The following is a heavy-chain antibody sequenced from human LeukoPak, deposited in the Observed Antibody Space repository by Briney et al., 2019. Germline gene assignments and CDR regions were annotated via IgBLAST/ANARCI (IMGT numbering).Heavy chain of an antibody. CDR1: GFTFSSYS. V-gene: IGHV3-21*01. J-gene: IGHJ6*02. CDR3: ARDDTRIVVVVAAPYGMDV. D-gene: IGHD2-15*01. Sequence: PGGSLRLSCAASGFTFSSYSMNWVRQAPGKGLEWVSSISSSSSYIYYADSVKGRFTISRDNAKNSLYLQTNSLRAEDTAVYYCARDDTRIVVVVAAPYGMDVWGQGTTVTVSS. CDR2: ISSSSSYI.